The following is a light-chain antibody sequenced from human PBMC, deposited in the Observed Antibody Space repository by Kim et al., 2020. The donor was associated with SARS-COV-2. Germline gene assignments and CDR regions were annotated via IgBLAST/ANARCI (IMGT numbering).Light chain of an antibody. J-gene: IGLJ1*01. Sequence: PGKTARINCGGNNIGSKSVHWYQQKPGQAPVLVIYYDSDRPSGIPERFSGSNAGNTATLTISRVEAGDEADYYCQVWDSSSDHRYVFGTGTKVTVL. CDR3: QVWDSSSDHRYV. CDR2: YDS. V-gene: IGLV3-21*04. CDR1: NIGSKS.